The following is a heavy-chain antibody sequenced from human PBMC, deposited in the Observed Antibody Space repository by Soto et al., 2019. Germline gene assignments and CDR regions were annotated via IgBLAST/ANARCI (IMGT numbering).Heavy chain of an antibody. V-gene: IGHV3-30-3*01. Sequence: GGSLRLSCAASGFTFSSYAMHWVRQAPGKGLEWVAVISYDGSNKYYADSVKGRFTISRDNSKNTLYLQMNSLRAEDTAVYYCARYYYDSSGYYEGGALDYWGQGTLVTVSS. D-gene: IGHD3-22*01. J-gene: IGHJ4*02. CDR2: ISYDGSNK. CDR3: ARYYYDSSGYYEGGALDY. CDR1: GFTFSSYA.